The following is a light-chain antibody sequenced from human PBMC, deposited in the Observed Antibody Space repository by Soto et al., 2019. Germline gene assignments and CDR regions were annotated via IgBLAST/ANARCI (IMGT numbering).Light chain of an antibody. J-gene: IGLJ3*02. Sequence: NFMLTQPHSVSGSPGKTVTITCTGNSGNVASNYVQWYQQRPGSVPTTVIYEDNRRPSGVPERFSGSIDSSSNSASLTISGLKTEDEADYYCQSYDSSNRGVFGGGTKVTVL. CDR2: EDN. CDR1: SGNVASNY. CDR3: QSYDSSNRGV. V-gene: IGLV6-57*02.